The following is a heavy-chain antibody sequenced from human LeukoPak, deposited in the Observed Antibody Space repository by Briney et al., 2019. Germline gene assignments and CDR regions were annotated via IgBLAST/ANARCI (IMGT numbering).Heavy chain of an antibody. CDR3: ATQSYGLFAY. J-gene: IGHJ4*02. V-gene: IGHV3-7*01. CDR1: GFTFRDYS. Sequence: PGGSLRLSCATSGFTFRDYSMSWVRQAPGKGLEWVANIQQDGSNKFYADSVKGRFTISRDNARNSLYLKMNSLRPDDTAVYYCATQSYGLFAYWGQGTLVTVSS. D-gene: IGHD4-17*01. CDR2: IQQDGSNK.